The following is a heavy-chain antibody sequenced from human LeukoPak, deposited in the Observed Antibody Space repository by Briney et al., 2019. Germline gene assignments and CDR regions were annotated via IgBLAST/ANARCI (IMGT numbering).Heavy chain of an antibody. CDR2: MYLSGTT. D-gene: IGHD3-22*01. Sequence: SETLSLTCTVSGDSINSLDLWSWVRQPPGKGLEWIGEMYLSGTTHSNPSVKSRVTISVDKSKNQFFLNLSSVTAADTAAYYCAGLVGRYSSGLYYYYFDYWGQGTLVTVSS. CDR1: GDSINSLDL. V-gene: IGHV4-4*02. CDR3: AGLVGRYSSGLYYYYFDY. J-gene: IGHJ4*02.